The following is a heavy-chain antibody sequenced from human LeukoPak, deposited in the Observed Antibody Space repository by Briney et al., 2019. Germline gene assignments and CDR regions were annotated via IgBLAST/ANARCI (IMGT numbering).Heavy chain of an antibody. CDR1: RFTFSNSG. CDR3: AREISMFVNAFDL. D-gene: IGHD3-10*02. V-gene: IGHV3-33*01. J-gene: IGHJ3*01. CDR2: IWYVGSNE. Sequence: GRSLRLSCTASRFTFSNSGMHWVRQAPGKGLEWVAVIWYVGSNEYYADAVKGRFIISRDNTKNTVHLQMNSLRVEDTSVYYCAREISMFVNAFDLWGQGTLVAVSS.